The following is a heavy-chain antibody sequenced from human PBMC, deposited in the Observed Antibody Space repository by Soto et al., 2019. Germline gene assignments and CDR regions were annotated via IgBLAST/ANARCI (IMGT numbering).Heavy chain of an antibody. CDR3: VTSQKGYNWNYFDH. V-gene: IGHV4-39*01. Sequence: PSETLSLTCAVSGASISGSYYYWAWLRQSPGKGPEWIGSVFYTGFTSYNPSLESRVSVSVDTSKSQFSLKLSAVTAADTAVYYCVTSQKGYNWNYFDHWGQGALVTVSS. D-gene: IGHD1-20*01. CDR1: GASISGSYYY. CDR2: VFYTGFT. J-gene: IGHJ4*02.